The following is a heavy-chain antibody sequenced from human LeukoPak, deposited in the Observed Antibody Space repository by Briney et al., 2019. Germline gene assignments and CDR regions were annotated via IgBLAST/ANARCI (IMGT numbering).Heavy chain of an antibody. CDR3: ARVAVAKISAKWGCHMDV. D-gene: IGHD5-12*01. CDR1: GGSFSGYY. Sequence: SETLSLTCAVYGGSFSGYYWSWIRQPPGKGLEWIGEINHSGSTNYNPSLKSRVTISVDTSKNQFSLKLSSVTAADTAVYYCARVAVAKISAKWGCHMDVWGKGTTVTVSS. J-gene: IGHJ6*03. CDR2: INHSGST. V-gene: IGHV4-34*01.